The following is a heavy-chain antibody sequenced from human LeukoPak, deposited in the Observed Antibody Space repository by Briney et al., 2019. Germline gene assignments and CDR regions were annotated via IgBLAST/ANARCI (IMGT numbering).Heavy chain of an antibody. CDR2: INHSGST. J-gene: IGHJ4*02. V-gene: IGHV4-34*01. D-gene: IGHD4-17*01. CDR1: GGSFSGYY. Sequence: PSETLSLTCAVYGGSFSGYYWSWIRQPPGKGLEWIGEINHSGSTNYNPSLKSRVTISVDTSKNQFSLKLSSVTAADTAVYCCASLEGSTTVTTPDYWGQGTLSPSPQ. CDR3: ASLEGSTTVTTPDY.